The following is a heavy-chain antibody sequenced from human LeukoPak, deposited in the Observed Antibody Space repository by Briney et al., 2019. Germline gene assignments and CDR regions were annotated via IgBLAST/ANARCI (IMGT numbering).Heavy chain of an antibody. CDR1: VFTFGKYI. V-gene: IGHV3-23*01. Sequence: GGSLRLSCTTSVFTFGKYIMTWVRQAPGNGLEWVSSIGSGDDITFYADSVKGRFRISRDDSKNTVFLQISSLRVEDTAIYYCANWGGTETIGTIWYGPLDHWGQGTQVIVSS. CDR2: IGSGDDIT. CDR3: ANWGGTETIGTIWYGPLDH. J-gene: IGHJ4*02. D-gene: IGHD2-2*01.